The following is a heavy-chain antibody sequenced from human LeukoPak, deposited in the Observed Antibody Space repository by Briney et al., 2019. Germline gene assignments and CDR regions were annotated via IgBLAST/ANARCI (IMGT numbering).Heavy chain of an antibody. Sequence: GGSLRLSCAASGFTFSSSAMTWVRQAPGKGLEWVSGIGGGGTGTHYADSVQGRFTISRDNSKNTLFLQMNSLRAEDTAIYHCAKDPNGDYVGAFDMWGQGTMVTVSS. CDR2: IGGGGTGT. J-gene: IGHJ3*02. V-gene: IGHV3-23*01. CDR3: AKDPNGDYVGAFDM. CDR1: GFTFSSSA. D-gene: IGHD4-17*01.